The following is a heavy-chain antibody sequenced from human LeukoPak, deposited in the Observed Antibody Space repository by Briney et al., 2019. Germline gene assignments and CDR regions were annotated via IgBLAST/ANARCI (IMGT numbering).Heavy chain of an antibody. CDR2: IYSDGST. D-gene: IGHD2-8*01. V-gene: IGHV3-53*01. CDR3: ARDLGYCTNGVCHTRFDY. Sequence: GGSLRLSCAASGFAVSSHFMSWVRQAPRVGLEWVSVIYSDGSTYYADSVKGRFTISRDNSKNTLYLQMNSLRAEDTAVYYCARDLGYCTNGVCHTRFDYWGQGTLVAVSS. J-gene: IGHJ4*02. CDR1: GFAVSSHF.